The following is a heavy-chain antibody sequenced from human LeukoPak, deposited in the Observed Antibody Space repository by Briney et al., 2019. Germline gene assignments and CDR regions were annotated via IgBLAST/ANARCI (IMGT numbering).Heavy chain of an antibody. CDR3: TRVSAPYNWNYRLYNWFDP. D-gene: IGHD1-7*01. CDR1: GFTFSNAW. J-gene: IGHJ5*02. V-gene: IGHV3-49*04. CDR2: MRSKAYGGTT. Sequence: PGGSLRLSCAASGFTFSNAWMSWVRQAPGKGLEWVGFMRSKAYGGTTEYAASVKGRFTISRDDSKSIAYLQMNSLKTEDTAVYYCTRVSAPYNWNYRLYNWFDPWGQGTLVTVSS.